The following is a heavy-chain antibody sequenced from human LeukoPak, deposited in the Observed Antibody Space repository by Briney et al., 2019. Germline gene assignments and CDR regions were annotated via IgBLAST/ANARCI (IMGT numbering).Heavy chain of an antibody. CDR1: GGSISSSNW. CDR2: IYHSGST. J-gene: IGHJ4*02. CDR3: ARLEGYSSSWFAPNFDY. D-gene: IGHD6-13*01. Sequence: SETLSLTCAVSGGSISSSNWWSWVRQPPGKGLEWIGEIYHSGSTNYNPSLKSRVTISVDKSKNQFSLKLSSVTAADTAVYYCARLEGYSSSWFAPNFDYWGQGTLVTVSS. V-gene: IGHV4-4*02.